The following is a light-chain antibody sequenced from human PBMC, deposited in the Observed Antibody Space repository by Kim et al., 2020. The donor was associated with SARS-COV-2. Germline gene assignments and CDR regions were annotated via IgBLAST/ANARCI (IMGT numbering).Light chain of an antibody. J-gene: IGKJ5*01. CDR2: KVS. Sequence: DVVMTQSPLYLTVTLGQPASISCRSSQSLVNSDGNTYLNWFQQRPGQSPRRLIYKVSNRDSGVPDRFSGSGSGTDFTLKSIRVEAVDICFYYYMQGIHRITFGRGTQLDIK. CDR3: MQGIHRIT. V-gene: IGKV2-30*01. CDR1: QSLVNSDGNTY.